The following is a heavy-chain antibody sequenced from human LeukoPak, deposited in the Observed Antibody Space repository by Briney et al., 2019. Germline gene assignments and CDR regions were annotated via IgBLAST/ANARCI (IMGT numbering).Heavy chain of an antibody. CDR3: VRSQPASGWTPFDR. CDR2: IGTAGDT. CDR1: GFTYSSYD. D-gene: IGHD6-19*01. Sequence: GGSLRLSCAASGFTYSSYDTHWVRQATGKGLEWVSTIGTAGDTYYPDSLKGRFTISRENANSSLYLQMNNLRAGDTAVYYCVRSQPASGWTPFDRWGQGTLVTVSS. J-gene: IGHJ4*02. V-gene: IGHV3-13*01.